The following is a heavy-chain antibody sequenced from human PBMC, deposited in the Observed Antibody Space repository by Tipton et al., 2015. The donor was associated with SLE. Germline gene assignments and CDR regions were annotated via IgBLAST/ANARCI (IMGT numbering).Heavy chain of an antibody. CDR2: MNPNSGNT. V-gene: IGHV1-8*01. Sequence: QLVQSGAEVKKPGASVKVSCKASGYTFTTYDINWVRQATGQRLEWMGWMNPNSGNTGYAQKLQGRVTMTRNTSMSTAYMELNSLRSEDTAVYYCARMLFDYYYYMDVWGKGTTVTVSS. D-gene: IGHD3/OR15-3a*01. CDR3: ARMLFDYYYYMDV. CDR1: GYTFTTYD. J-gene: IGHJ6*03.